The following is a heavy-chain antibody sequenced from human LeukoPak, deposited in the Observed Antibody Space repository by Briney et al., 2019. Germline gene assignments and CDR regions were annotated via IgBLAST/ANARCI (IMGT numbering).Heavy chain of an antibody. CDR1: GYTFTSYG. D-gene: IGHD3-9*01. Sequence: GASVKVSCKASGYTFTSYGISWVRQAPGQGLEWMGWISAYNGNTNYAQKFQGRVTMTRDMSTSTVYMELSSLRSEDTAVYYCARVDILTGYYYFDNWGQGTLVTVSS. J-gene: IGHJ4*02. V-gene: IGHV1-18*01. CDR2: ISAYNGNT. CDR3: ARVDILTGYYYFDN.